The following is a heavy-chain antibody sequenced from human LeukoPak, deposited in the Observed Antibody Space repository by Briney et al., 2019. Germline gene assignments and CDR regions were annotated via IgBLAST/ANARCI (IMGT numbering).Heavy chain of an antibody. CDR1: GFTFSSYA. CDR3: AKTSQYSSGWFDY. CDR2: ISSNGGST. V-gene: IGHV3-64*01. Sequence: GGSLRLSCAASGFTFSSYAMHWVRQAPGKGLEYVSAISSNGGSTYYANSVKGRFTISRDNSKNTLYLQMGSLRAEDMAVYYCAKTSQYSSGWFDYWGQGTLVTVSS. J-gene: IGHJ4*02. D-gene: IGHD6-19*01.